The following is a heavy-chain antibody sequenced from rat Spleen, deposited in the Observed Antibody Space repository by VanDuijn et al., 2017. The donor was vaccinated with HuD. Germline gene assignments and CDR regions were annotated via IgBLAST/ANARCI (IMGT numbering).Heavy chain of an antibody. D-gene: IGHD1-4*01. J-gene: IGHJ2*01. CDR1: GFTFSDYD. V-gene: IGHV5-29*01. CDR3: ATAGTRISRFAY. CDR2: ISYAGGST. Sequence: EVQLVESGGGLVQPGRSLNLSCAASGFTFSDYDMAWIRQAPTKGLEWVTTISYAGGSTNYRDSVKGRFTISRDNAKTTLYLQMNSLRSEDTATYYCATAGTRISRFAYWGQGVMVTVSS.